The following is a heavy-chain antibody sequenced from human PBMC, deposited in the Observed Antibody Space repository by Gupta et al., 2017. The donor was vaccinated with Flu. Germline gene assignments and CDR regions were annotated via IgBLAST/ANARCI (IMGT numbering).Heavy chain of an antibody. CDR3: VRVGYCSTTSCYEPFDS. CDR2: NNPKSGGT. D-gene: IGHD2-2*01. J-gene: IGHJ4*02. Sequence: PGQGLEWMGRNNPKSGGTKYALKFQGRVTMTSDTSISTAYMELSSLRSDDTAIYYCVRVGYCSTTSCYEPFDSWGLGTLLTVSS. V-gene: IGHV1-2*06.